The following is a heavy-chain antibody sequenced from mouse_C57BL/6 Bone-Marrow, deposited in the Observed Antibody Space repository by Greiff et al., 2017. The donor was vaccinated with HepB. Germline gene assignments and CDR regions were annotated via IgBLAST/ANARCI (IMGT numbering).Heavy chain of an antibody. CDR3: ARPYDGYSAWFAY. Sequence: VQLQQPGAELVKPGASVKMSCKASGYTFTSYWITWVKQRPGQGLEWIGDIYPGSGSTNYNEKFKSKATLTVDTSSSTAYMQLSSLTSEDSAVYYCARPYDGYSAWFAYWGQGTLVTVSA. J-gene: IGHJ3*01. V-gene: IGHV1-55*01. D-gene: IGHD2-3*01. CDR1: GYTFTSYW. CDR2: IYPGSGST.